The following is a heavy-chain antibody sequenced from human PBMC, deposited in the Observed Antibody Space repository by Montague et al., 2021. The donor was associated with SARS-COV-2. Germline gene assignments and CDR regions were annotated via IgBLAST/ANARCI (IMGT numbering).Heavy chain of an antibody. J-gene: IGHJ4*02. V-gene: IGHV4-34*01. CDR3: ARGGIGIVVVVAAAPPDFDY. CDR2: INHSGST. CDR1: GGSFSGYY. D-gene: IGHD2-15*01. Sequence: SETLSLTCAVYGGSFSGYYWSWICQPPGKGLEWIGEINHSGSTNYKPSLKSRVTISVDTSKNQFSLKLRSVTAADTAVYYCARGGIGIVVVVAAAPPDFDYWGQGTLVTVSS.